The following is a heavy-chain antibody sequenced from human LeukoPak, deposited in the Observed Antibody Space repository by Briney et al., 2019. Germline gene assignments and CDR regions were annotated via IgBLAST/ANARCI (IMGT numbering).Heavy chain of an antibody. D-gene: IGHD2-8*02. CDR3: AREALLTLNWFDL. V-gene: IGHV3-7*03. CDR2: IKEDGSER. CDR1: AFIFSGHW. J-gene: IGHJ5*02. Sequence: GGSLRLSCEGSAFIFSGHWMNWVRQTPGKGLEWVASIKEDGSERQYVDSVKGRFSISRDNTKGSLFLQLNSLRAEDTAVYYCAREALLTLNWFDLWGQGTLVTVSS.